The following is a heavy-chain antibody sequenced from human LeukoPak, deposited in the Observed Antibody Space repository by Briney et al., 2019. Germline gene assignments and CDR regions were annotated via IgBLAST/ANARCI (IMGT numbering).Heavy chain of an antibody. Sequence: SGTLSLTCAVSGGSISSSNWWSWVRQPPGKGLEWIGEIYHSGSTNYNPSLKSRVTISVDTSKNQFSLKLSSVTAADTAVYYCARVGVRGVKYYFDYWGQGTLVTVSS. J-gene: IGHJ4*02. D-gene: IGHD3-10*01. CDR1: GGSISSSNW. CDR2: IYHSGST. V-gene: IGHV4-4*02. CDR3: ARVGVRGVKYYFDY.